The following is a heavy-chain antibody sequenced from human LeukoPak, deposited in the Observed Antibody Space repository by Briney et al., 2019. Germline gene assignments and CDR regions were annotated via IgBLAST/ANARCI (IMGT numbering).Heavy chain of an antibody. J-gene: IGHJ4*02. CDR1: GFTFDDYA. CDR3: SNGIYDISH. CDR2: ISWNSGSI. D-gene: IGHD3-16*01. V-gene: IGHV3-9*01. Sequence: GGSLRLSCAASGFTFDDYAMHWVRQAPGKGLEWVSGISWNSGSIGYADSVKGRFTISRDNAKNSLYLQMNNLRAEDTAVYYCSNGIYDISHWGQGTLVTVSP.